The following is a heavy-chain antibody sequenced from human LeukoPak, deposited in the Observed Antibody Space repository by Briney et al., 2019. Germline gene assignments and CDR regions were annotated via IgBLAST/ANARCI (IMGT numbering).Heavy chain of an antibody. Sequence: SETLSLTCAVYGGSFSGYYWSWIRQPPGKGLEWTGEINHSGSTNYNPSLKSRVTISVDTSKNQFSLKLSSVTAADTAVYYCARSGTLYRYTPGFDPWGQGTLVTVSS. D-gene: IGHD1-7*01. CDR1: GGSFSGYY. CDR3: ARSGTLYRYTPGFDP. V-gene: IGHV4-34*01. J-gene: IGHJ5*02. CDR2: INHSGST.